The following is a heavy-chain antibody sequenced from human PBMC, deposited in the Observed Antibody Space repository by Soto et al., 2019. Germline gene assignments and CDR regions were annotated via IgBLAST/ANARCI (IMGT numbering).Heavy chain of an antibody. J-gene: IGHJ5*01. D-gene: IGHD7-27*01. V-gene: IGHV4-30-4*01. CDR3: ARGRYCLTGRCFPNWFDS. CDR1: GDSISNLDYF. CDR2: IYKSATT. Sequence: SETLSLTCSVSGDSISNLDYFWAWIRQPPGQALEYIGYIYKSATTYYNPSFESRVAISVDTSKSQYALNVTSVTAADTAVYFCARGRYCLTGRCFPNWFDSWGQGALVTVSS.